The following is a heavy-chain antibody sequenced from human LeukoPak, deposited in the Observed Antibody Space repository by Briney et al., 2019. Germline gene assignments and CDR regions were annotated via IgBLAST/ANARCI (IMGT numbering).Heavy chain of an antibody. CDR1: GGSISSGGYS. CDR3: ARVKTATDAFDI. V-gene: IGHV4-30-2*01. J-gene: IGHJ3*02. Sequence: SETLSLTCAVSGGSISSGGYSWSWIRQPPGKGLEWIGYIFDSGSTYYSPSLKSRVTISVDRSKNQFSLKLSSVTAADTAVYYCARVKTATDAFDIWGQGTMVTVSS. D-gene: IGHD5-18*01. CDR2: IFDSGST.